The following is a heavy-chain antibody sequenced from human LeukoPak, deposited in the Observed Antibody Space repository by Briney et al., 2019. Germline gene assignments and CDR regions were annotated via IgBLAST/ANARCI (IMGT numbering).Heavy chain of an antibody. V-gene: IGHV1-18*01. J-gene: IGHJ4*02. Sequence: ASVKVSCKASGYTFTSYGISWVRQAPGQGLECMGWISAYNGNTNYAQKLQGRVTMTTDTSTSTAYMELRSLRSDDTAVYYCAGTMVRGVIGYWGQGTLVTVSS. D-gene: IGHD3-10*01. CDR1: GYTFTSYG. CDR2: ISAYNGNT. CDR3: AGTMVRGVIGY.